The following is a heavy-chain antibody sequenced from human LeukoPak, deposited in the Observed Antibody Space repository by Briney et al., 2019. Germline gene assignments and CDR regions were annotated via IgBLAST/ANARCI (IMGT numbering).Heavy chain of an antibody. D-gene: IGHD5-18*01. CDR2: ISSSGSTT. J-gene: IGHJ2*01. Sequence: GGSLRLSCAASGFRFSDYYMSWIRQAPGKGLEWFSYISSSGSTTYYADSVKGRFTISRDNAKNSLSLQMNSLRADDTAVYYCASGIQPRLSWFFDLWGRGTLVTVSS. CDR1: GFRFSDYY. CDR3: ASGIQPRLSWFFDL. V-gene: IGHV3-11*01.